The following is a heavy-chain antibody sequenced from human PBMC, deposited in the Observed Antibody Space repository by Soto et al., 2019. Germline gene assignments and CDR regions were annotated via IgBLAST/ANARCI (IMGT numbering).Heavy chain of an antibody. Sequence: ASVKVSCKASGYTLTSCDISWVRQAPGQGLEWMGWSSTYSSRTNFAQKFRGRVTVTTDTSTSTVYMELRTLTSDDTAVYYYVGGSISSPTPFDVWGRGTLVPVSS. CDR2: SSTYSSRT. D-gene: IGHD3-16*01. J-gene: IGHJ4*02. CDR3: VGGSISSPTPFDV. V-gene: IGHV1-18*01. CDR1: GYTLTSCD.